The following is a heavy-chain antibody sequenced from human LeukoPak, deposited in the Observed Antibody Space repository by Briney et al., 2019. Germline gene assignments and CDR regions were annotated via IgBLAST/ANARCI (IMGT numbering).Heavy chain of an antibody. Sequence: PSGTLSLTCVVSGGSISSSTWWTWVRLPPGKGLEWIGEIFHSGSTNLNPSLKSRLTMSVDESRHQFSLKLTSVTAADTAVYYCARRAYSYGPPPSFDYWGQGTLVTVSS. CDR2: IFHSGST. CDR3: ARRAYSYGPPPSFDY. CDR1: GGSISSSTW. J-gene: IGHJ4*02. V-gene: IGHV4-4*02. D-gene: IGHD5-18*01.